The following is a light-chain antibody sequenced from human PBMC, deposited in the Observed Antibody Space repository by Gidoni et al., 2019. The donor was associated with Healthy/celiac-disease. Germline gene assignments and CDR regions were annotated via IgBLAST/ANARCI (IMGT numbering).Light chain of an antibody. CDR1: QRVNSN. CDR2: GAS. CDR3: QQYNNWPPT. Sequence: EIVMTQSPATLSVSPGERATLSCRASQRVNSNLAWYQQKPGQAPRLLIYGASTRATGIPARFSGSGSGTEFTLTISSLQSEDFAVYYCQQYNNWPPTFXQXTKVEIK. V-gene: IGKV3-15*01. J-gene: IGKJ1*01.